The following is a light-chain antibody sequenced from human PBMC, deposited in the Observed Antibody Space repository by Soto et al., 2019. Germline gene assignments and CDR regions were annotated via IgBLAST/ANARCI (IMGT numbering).Light chain of an antibody. CDR2: DAS. Sequence: VLTQAPVTLSLSPGERATVSCRASQSVNAYLAWYQQKPGQAPRLLIYDASVRATGIPDRFSGSGSGTDFTLTISRLEPEDFAVYYCQQYGSSPLTFGGGTKVDIK. CDR1: QSVNAY. V-gene: IGKV3-20*01. CDR3: QQYGSSPLT. J-gene: IGKJ4*01.